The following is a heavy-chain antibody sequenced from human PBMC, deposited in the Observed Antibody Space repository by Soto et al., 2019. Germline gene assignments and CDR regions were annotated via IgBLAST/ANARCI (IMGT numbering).Heavy chain of an antibody. J-gene: IGHJ4*02. D-gene: IGHD3-3*01. CDR2: ISYDGSIT. V-gene: IGHV3-30-3*01. CDR1: GFPFSSYA. CDR3: ARPPRDLWSGYSTYFDY. Sequence: GGSLRLSCEGSGFPFSSYAIHWVRQTPGKGLEWVAVISYDGSITYYSDSVKGRFTISRDTPTNTVYLQLNGLRGDDTAVYYCARPPRDLWSGYSTYFDYWGQGTLVTVSS.